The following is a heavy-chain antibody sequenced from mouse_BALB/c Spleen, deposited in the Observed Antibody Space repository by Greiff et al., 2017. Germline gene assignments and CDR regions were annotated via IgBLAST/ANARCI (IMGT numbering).Heavy chain of an antibody. J-gene: IGHJ2*01. CDR1: GFTFSSYA. V-gene: IGHV5-6-5*01. CDR3: ARGHYFDY. Sequence: EVKLVESGGGLVKPGGSLKLSCAASGFTFSSYAMSWVRQTPEKRLEWVASISSGGSTYYPDSVKGRFTISRDNARNILYLQMSSLRSEDTAMYYCARGHYFDYWGQGTTLTVSS. CDR2: ISSGGST.